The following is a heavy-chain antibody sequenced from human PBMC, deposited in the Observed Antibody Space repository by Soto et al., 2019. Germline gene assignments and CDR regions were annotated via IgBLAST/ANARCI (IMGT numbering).Heavy chain of an antibody. CDR2: INHTEGT. D-gene: IGHD3-3*01. V-gene: IGHV4-34*01. CDR3: ATRITIFGLLLPPFDP. Sequence: SETLSLTCAVYGGSVNGYYWNWIRQPPGKGLEWIGEINHTEGTHYNPSLKSRVTMSVDTSKNQFSLRLSSVTAADTAIYYCATRITIFGLLLPPFDPSGQGTQVTVSS. J-gene: IGHJ5*02. CDR1: GGSVNGYY.